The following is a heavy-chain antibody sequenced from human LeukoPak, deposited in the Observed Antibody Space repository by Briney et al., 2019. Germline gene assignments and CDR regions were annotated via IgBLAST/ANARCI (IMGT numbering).Heavy chain of an antibody. V-gene: IGHV1-69*05. Sequence: SVKVSCKASGGTFSSYAISWVRQAPGQGLEWMGGIIPIFGTANYAQKFQGRVTITTDESTSTAYMELSSLRSEDTAVYYCARAANYVWGSYRFAYWGQGTLVTVSS. CDR3: ARAANYVWGSYRFAY. D-gene: IGHD3-16*02. CDR1: GGTFSSYA. J-gene: IGHJ4*02. CDR2: IIPIFGTA.